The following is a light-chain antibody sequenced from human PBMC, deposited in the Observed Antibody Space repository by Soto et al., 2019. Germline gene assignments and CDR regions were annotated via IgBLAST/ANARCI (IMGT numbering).Light chain of an antibody. Sequence: DIHMTHSPSPLSSVFGDRVTITCRTSQSIRSYLNWYQQKSGKAPKLLISAASNLQSGVPYRFSGSGSGTDFTLTISSLQPEDVATYYCQHSHSTPRITFGQGTRLEIK. V-gene: IGKV1-39*01. CDR3: QHSHSTPRIT. CDR2: AAS. J-gene: IGKJ5*01. CDR1: QSIRSY.